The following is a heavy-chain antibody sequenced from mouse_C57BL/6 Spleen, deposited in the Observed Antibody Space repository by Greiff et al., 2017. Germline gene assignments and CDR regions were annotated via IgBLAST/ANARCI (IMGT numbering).Heavy chain of an antibody. CDR3: ASLYYNHEAFAY. D-gene: IGHD2-4*01. V-gene: IGHV1-69*01. CDR2: IDPSDSYT. CDR1: GYTFTSYW. J-gene: IGHJ3*01. Sequence: VQLQQPGAELVMPGASVKLSCKASGYTFTSYWMHWVTQRPGQGLEWIGEIDPSDSYTNYKQKFKGKSTLTVDKSSSTAYMQLSSLTSEDSAVSSFASLYYNHEAFAYSFPRPLVPVSA.